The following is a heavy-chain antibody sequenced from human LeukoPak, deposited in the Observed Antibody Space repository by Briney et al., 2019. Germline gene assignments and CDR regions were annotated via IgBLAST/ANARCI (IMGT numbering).Heavy chain of an antibody. Sequence: GGSLRLSCVVSGFTFSRYWMSWVRQAPGKGLEWVSYISSSSSTIYYADSVKGRFTISRDNAKNSLYLQMNSLRAEDTAVYYCARDAGEGGTTVVTSHYWGQGTLVTVSS. J-gene: IGHJ4*02. V-gene: IGHV3-48*01. CDR2: ISSSSSTI. D-gene: IGHD4-23*01. CDR1: GFTFSRYW. CDR3: ARDAGEGGTTVVTSHY.